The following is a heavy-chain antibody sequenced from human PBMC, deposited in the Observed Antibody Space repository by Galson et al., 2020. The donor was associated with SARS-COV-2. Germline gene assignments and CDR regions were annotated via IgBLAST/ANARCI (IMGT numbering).Heavy chain of an antibody. J-gene: IGHJ6*02. CDR3: ARLLALPWVQIWLPNCGMDV. CDR1: GYTFNRYD. Sequence: ASVKVSCKASGYTFNRYDINWVRQATGQGLEWMGWMNPNSGNTGCAQKFQGRVTMTRDTSISTAYMELSSLTSEDTAVYYFARLLALPWVQIWLPNCGMDVWGQGTTVTVSS. V-gene: IGHV1-8*01. D-gene: IGHD5-18*01. CDR2: MNPNSGNT.